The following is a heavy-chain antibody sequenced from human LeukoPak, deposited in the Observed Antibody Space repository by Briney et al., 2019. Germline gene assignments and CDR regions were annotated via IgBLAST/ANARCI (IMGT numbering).Heavy chain of an antibody. V-gene: IGHV4-34*01. Sequence: KTSETLSLTCAVYGGSFSGYYWSWIRQPPGKGLEWIGEINHSGSTNYNPSLKSRVTISVDTSKNQFSLKLSSVTAADTAVYYCARGAAAGYTWRVAAAFDIWGQGTMVTVSS. CDR3: ARGAAAGYTWRVAAAFDI. CDR1: GGSFSGYY. J-gene: IGHJ3*02. D-gene: IGHD6-13*01. CDR2: INHSGST.